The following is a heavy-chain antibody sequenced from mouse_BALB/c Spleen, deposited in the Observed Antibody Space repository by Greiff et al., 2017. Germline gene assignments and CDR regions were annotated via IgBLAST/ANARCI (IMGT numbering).Heavy chain of an antibody. V-gene: IGHV5-17*02. CDR2: ISSGSSTI. Sequence: EVQRVESGGGLVQPGGSRKLSCAASGFTFSSFGMHWVRQAPEKGLEWVAYISSGSSTIYYADTVKGRFTISRDNPKNTLFLQMTSLRSEDTAMYYCARSYYDYGQGVSDYWGQGTTLTVSS. D-gene: IGHD2-4*01. CDR1: GFTFSSFG. CDR3: ARSYYDYGQGVSDY. J-gene: IGHJ2*01.